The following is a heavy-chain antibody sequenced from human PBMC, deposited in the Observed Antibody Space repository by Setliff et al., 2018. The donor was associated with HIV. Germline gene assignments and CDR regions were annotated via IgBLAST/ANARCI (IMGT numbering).Heavy chain of an antibody. J-gene: IGHJ6*03. Sequence: PSETLSLTCIVSGDSISSARHYWGWIRQPPGKGLEWIGSVYYSGDTYYNPSLKSRVTIFVDTSKNQFSLKLSSVTAADTAVYYCARWGGRYIVATPKDMDVWGKGTTVTVSS. CDR3: ARWGGRYIVATPKDMDV. CDR2: VYYSGDT. CDR1: GDSISSARHY. V-gene: IGHV4-39*01. D-gene: IGHD5-12*01.